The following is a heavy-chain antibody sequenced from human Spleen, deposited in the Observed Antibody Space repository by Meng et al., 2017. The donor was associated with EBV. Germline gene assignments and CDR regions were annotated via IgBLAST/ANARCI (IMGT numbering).Heavy chain of an antibody. CDR2: ISASGDRT. CDR3: AKDFEGGY. CDR1: GLAFSSFA. Sequence: LLGSGGGVGERGGSLSLYGAVSGLAFSSFAMSWVRQAPGKGLDWVSAISASGDRTYYADSVKGRFTISRDNSKNTLYLEMNSLRAEDTALYYCAKDFEGGYWGQGTLVTVSS. V-gene: IGHV3-23*01. J-gene: IGHJ4*02. D-gene: IGHD3-16*01.